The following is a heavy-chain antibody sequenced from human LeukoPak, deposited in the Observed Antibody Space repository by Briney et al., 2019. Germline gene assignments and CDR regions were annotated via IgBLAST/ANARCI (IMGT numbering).Heavy chain of an antibody. D-gene: IGHD5-18*01. V-gene: IGHV4-34*01. Sequence: PSETLSLTCAVYGGSFSGYYWSWIRQPPGKGLEWIGEINHSGSTNYNPSLKSRVTISVDTSKNQFSLKLSSVTAADTAVYYCASVDTAMVTGNYYYYMDVWGKGTTVTVSS. J-gene: IGHJ6*03. CDR1: GGSFSGYY. CDR2: INHSGST. CDR3: ASVDTAMVTGNYYYYMDV.